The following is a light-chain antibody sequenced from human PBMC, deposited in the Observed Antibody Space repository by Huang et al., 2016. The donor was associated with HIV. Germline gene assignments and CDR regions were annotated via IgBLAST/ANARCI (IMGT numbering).Light chain of an antibody. V-gene: IGKV1-27*01. CDR2: GAS. CDR1: QGISNY. CDR3: QNYYSVPYT. J-gene: IGKJ2*01. Sequence: DIQMTQSPSSLYISVGDRVTITCRASQGISNYLAWYQQKPGKVPKLLIYGASTLQSVVPSRFSGSGSGTDFTLTISSLQPEDVATYYCQNYYSVPYTFGQGTKLEIK.